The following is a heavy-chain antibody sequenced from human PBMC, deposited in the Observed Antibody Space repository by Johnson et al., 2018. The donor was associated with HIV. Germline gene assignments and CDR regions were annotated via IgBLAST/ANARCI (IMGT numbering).Heavy chain of an antibody. V-gene: IGHV3-30-3*01. Sequence: QMLLVESGGGLVQPGRSLRLSCAASGFTFDDYAMHWVRQAPGKGLEWVAFIRYDGTNKYYADSVKGRFTISRDNSKNTLYLQMNSLRAEDTAMYYCARVSSIAALWDAFDIWGQGTMVTVSS. D-gene: IGHD6-6*01. CDR1: GFTFDDYA. CDR3: ARVSSIAALWDAFDI. J-gene: IGHJ3*02. CDR2: IRYDGTNK.